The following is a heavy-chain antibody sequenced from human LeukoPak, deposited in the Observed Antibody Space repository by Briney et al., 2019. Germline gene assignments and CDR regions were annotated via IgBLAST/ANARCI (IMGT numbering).Heavy chain of an antibody. Sequence: GGSLRLSCEASGFNFNTYSMAWVRQAPGKGLEWVANIKQDGSEKYYVDSVKGRFTISRDNAKNSLYLQMNSLRAEDTAVYYCARSSSGSGGYYMDVWGKGTTVTVSS. CDR1: GFNFNTYS. CDR2: IKQDGSEK. V-gene: IGHV3-7*01. D-gene: IGHD1-26*01. CDR3: ARSSSGSGGYYMDV. J-gene: IGHJ6*03.